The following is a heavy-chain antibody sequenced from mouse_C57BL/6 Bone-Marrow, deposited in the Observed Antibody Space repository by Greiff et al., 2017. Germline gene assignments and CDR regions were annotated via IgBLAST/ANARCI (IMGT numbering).Heavy chain of an antibody. J-gene: IGHJ1*03. Sequence: VQLQQSGAELVRPGASVTLSCTASGFNFNDDYLPWVKQRPEQGLEWIGWIDPENGDTDYASKFQGKATMTADTSSSTAYLQLSSLTSEDTAVYYWTRWDGYGYVDVWGTGTTVTVSS. D-gene: IGHD2-3*01. CDR2: IDPENGDT. CDR3: TRWDGYGYVDV. CDR1: GFNFNDDY. V-gene: IGHV14-4*01.